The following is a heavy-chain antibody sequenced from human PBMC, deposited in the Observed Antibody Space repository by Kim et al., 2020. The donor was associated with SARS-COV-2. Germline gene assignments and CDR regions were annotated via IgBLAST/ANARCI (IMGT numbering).Heavy chain of an antibody. CDR1: GYTFTSYG. CDR2: ISAYNGNT. D-gene: IGHD2-2*01. J-gene: IGHJ6*02. V-gene: IGHV1-18*01. Sequence: ASVKVSCKASGYTFTSYGISWVRQAPGQGLEWMGWISAYNGNTNYTQKLQGRVTMTTDTSTSTAYMELRSLRSDDTAVYYCARVLSYCSSTSCYAYYYYGMDVWGQGTTVTVSS. CDR3: ARVLSYCSSTSCYAYYYYGMDV.